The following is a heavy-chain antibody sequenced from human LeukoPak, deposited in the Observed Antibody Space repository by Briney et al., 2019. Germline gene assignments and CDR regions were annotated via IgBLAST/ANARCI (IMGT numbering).Heavy chain of an antibody. D-gene: IGHD4-11*01. Sequence: GGSLRLSCAASGFTLSSYAMTWVRQAPGRGLEWVAVIYRGDGTYYADPVKGRFTISRDNSKNTVDLQMNSLRAEDTAVYFCVKEAPGTTIYYWGQGTLVTVSS. V-gene: IGHV3-66*01. CDR1: GFTLSSYA. J-gene: IGHJ4*02. CDR3: VKEAPGTTIYY. CDR2: IYRGDGT.